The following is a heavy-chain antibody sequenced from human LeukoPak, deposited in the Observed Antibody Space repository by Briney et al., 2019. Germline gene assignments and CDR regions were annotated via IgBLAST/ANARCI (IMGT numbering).Heavy chain of an antibody. CDR1: GYTFTGYY. D-gene: IGHD7-27*01. J-gene: IGHJ6*03. Sequence: ASVKVSCKASGYTFTGYYMHWVRQAPGQGLEWMGRINPNSGGTNYAQKFQGRVTMTRDTSISTAYMELSRLRSDDTAVYYCARVTGDRRYYYYYMDVWGKGTTVTVSS. V-gene: IGHV1-2*06. CDR3: ARVTGDRRYYYYYMDV. CDR2: INPNSGGT.